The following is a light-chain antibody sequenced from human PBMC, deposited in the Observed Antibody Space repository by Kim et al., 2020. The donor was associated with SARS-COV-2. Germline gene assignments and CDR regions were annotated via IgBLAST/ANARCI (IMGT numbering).Light chain of an antibody. Sequence: SSELTQDPAVSVALGQTVRITCQGDSLRNYYPSWFQQKPRQAPILVISGRNNRPSGFPSRFVGPSSGNTAFLTILGAQAEDEADYYCNARDSSNHHVFGG. V-gene: IGLV3-19*01. CDR2: GRN. CDR3: NARDSSNHHV. J-gene: IGLJ2*01. CDR1: SLRNYY.